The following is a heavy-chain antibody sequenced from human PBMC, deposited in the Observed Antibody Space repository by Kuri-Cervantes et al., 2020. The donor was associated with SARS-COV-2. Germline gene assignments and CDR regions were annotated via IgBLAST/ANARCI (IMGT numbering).Heavy chain of an antibody. D-gene: IGHD5-18*01. Sequence: GGSLRLSCSASGFTFSSYAMHWVRQAPGKGLEYVSAISSNGGSTYYADSVKGRFTISRDNSKNTLYLQMNSLRAEDTAVYYCAREGGDSYGLYYYYGMDVWGQGTTVTVSS. J-gene: IGHJ6*02. CDR2: ISSNGGST. CDR1: GFTFSSYA. CDR3: AREGGDSYGLYYYYGMDV. V-gene: IGHV3-64*04.